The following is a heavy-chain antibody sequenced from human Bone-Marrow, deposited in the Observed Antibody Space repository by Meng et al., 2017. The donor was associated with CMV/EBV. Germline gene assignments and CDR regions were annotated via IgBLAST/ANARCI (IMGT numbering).Heavy chain of an antibody. J-gene: IGHJ4*02. CDR3: AKSLYSSSWGIFDY. Sequence: GESLKISCAASGFTFSSYGMHWVRQAPGKGLEWVSLISWDGGSTYYADSVKGRFTISRDNSKNSLYLQMNSLRTEDTALYYCAKSLYSSSWGIFDYWGQGTLVTVSS. CDR2: ISWDGGST. CDR1: GFTFSSYG. D-gene: IGHD6-13*01. V-gene: IGHV3-43*01.